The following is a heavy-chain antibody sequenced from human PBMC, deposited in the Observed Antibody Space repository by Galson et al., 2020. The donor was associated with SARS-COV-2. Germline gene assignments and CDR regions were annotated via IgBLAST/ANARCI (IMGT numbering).Heavy chain of an antibody. CDR1: GFSFSGSV. Sequence: TGGSLRLSCAASGFSFSGSVMHWVRQAPGKGLEWVGRIRSKARNYATAYAASLKGRFTISRDDSKNTAYLQINSLKTKDTAVYYCTRYSSSSEFYFDYWGQGTLVTVSS. J-gene: IGHJ4*02. D-gene: IGHD6-6*01. CDR2: IRSKARNYAT. V-gene: IGHV3-73*01. CDR3: TRYSSSSEFYFDY.